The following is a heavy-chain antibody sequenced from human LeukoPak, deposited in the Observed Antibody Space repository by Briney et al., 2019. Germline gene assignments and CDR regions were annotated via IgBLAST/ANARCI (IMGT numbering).Heavy chain of an antibody. CDR3: AMITSVGSDRFDP. V-gene: IGHV3-66*01. CDR1: GLTVSSNS. CDR2: IYSGGST. J-gene: IGHJ5*02. Sequence: GGSLRLSCAASGLTVSSNSMSWVRQAPGKGLEWVSFIYSGGSTYYADSVKGRFTISRDNSKNTLYLQMNSLRAEDTAVYYCAMITSVGSDRFDPWGQGTLVTVSS. D-gene: IGHD3-10*01.